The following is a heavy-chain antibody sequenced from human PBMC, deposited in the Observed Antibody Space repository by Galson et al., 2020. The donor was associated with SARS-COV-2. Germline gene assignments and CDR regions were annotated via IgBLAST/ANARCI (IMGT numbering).Heavy chain of an antibody. V-gene: IGHV4-59*01. J-gene: IGHJ5*02. CDR2: IYYSGST. CDR3: ARGGYGGNSVSP. Sequence: SETLSLTCTVSGGSISSYYWSWIRQPPGKGLEWIGYIYYSGSTNYNPSLKSRVTISVDTSKNQFSLKLSSVTAADTAVYYCARGGYGGNSVSPWGQGTLVTVSS. CDR1: GGSISSYY. D-gene: IGHD4-17*01.